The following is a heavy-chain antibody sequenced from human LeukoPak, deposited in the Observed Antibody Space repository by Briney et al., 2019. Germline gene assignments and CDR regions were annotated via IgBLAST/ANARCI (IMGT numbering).Heavy chain of an antibody. Sequence: PSETLSLTCTVSGDSISSSSYYWGWIRQPPGKGLEWIGNIYYSGSTYYNPSLKSRVTISVDTSKNQFSLRLYSVTAADTAVYSCARLSLLLWFGELRYKWFDPWGQGTLVTVSS. V-gene: IGHV4-39*01. CDR1: GDSISSSSYY. D-gene: IGHD3-10*01. J-gene: IGHJ5*02. CDR2: IYYSGST. CDR3: ARLSLLLWFGELRYKWFDP.